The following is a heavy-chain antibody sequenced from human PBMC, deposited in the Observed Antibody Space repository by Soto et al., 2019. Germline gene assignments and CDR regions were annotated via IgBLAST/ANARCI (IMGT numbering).Heavy chain of an antibody. CDR3: AKAIENYSTGYYKPFYYFGVDV. CDR1: GFPFTDAW. V-gene: IGHV3-15*01. CDR2: IKSKAHGGTA. Sequence: GGSLRLSCAASGFPFTDAWMGWVRQAPGKRLEWVGRIKSKAHGGTADYAAPVNGRFTISSDNSKNTLYLQMNSLRVEDTAVYYCAKAIENYSTGYYKPFYYFGVDVWGQGTTVTVSS. D-gene: IGHD3-22*01. J-gene: IGHJ6*02.